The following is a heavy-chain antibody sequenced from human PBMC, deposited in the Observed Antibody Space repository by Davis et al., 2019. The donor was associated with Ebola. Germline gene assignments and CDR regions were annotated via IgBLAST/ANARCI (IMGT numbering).Heavy chain of an antibody. Sequence: GESLKISCAASGFTFSSYSMHWVRQAPGKGLECVAVISYDGSNQYYADSVKGRFTISRDNSKNTLYLQMNSLRAEDTAVYYCAKGDRMDVWGKGTTVTVSS. CDR1: GFTFSSYS. CDR3: AKGDRMDV. CDR2: ISYDGSNQ. J-gene: IGHJ6*03. V-gene: IGHV3-30-3*01.